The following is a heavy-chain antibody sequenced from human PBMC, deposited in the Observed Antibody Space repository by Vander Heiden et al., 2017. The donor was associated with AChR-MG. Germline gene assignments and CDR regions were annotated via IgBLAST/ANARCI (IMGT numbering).Heavy chain of an antibody. CDR3: AKSDPTVAAGKKNFDY. J-gene: IGHJ4*02. CDR2: ISGSGGST. D-gene: IGHD6-13*01. V-gene: IGHV3-23*01. CDR1: GFTFSSYA. Sequence: EVQLLESGEGLVQPGGSLRLSCAASGFTFSSYAMSWVRQAPGKGLEWVSAISGSGGSTYYADSVKGRFTISRDNSKNTLYLQMNSLRAEDTAVYYCAKSDPTVAAGKKNFDYWGQGTLVTVSS.